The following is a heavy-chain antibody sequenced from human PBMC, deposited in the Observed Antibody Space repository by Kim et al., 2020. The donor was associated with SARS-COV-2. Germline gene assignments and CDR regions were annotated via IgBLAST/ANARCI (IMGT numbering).Heavy chain of an antibody. CDR3: ARDWGTMVRGTGGYFDY. D-gene: IGHD3-10*01. J-gene: IGHJ4*02. V-gene: IGHV3-30*15. Sequence: VKGRFTISRDNSKNSRYLQMSSLGAEDTAVYYCARDWGTMVRGTGGYFDYWGQGTLVTVSS.